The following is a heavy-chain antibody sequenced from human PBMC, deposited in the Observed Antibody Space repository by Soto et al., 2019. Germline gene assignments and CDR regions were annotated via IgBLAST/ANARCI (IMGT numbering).Heavy chain of an antibody. CDR1: GLSITDSEMG. V-gene: IGHV2-26*01. CDR3: ARRHLAVAVSPWFDP. D-gene: IGHD3-16*01. J-gene: IGHJ5*02. CDR2: IDSSGEK. Sequence: QVTLKESGPVLVKPTETLTLRCTVSGLSITDSEMGVSWIRQPPGKALEWLAHIDSSGEKSYRTFLKSRLTISKDTSKRQIVLIMTNMDPADTATYYCARRHLAVAVSPWFDPWGQGILVTVSS.